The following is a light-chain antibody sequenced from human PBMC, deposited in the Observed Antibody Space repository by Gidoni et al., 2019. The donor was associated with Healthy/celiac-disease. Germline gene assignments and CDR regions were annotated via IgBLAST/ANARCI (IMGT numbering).Light chain of an antibody. Sequence: SYELPQPPSVSVSPGQTASNTCSGDKLGDKYACWYQQKPGQSPVLVIYQDSKRPSGIPERFSGSNSGNTATLTISGTQAMDEADYYCQAWDSSTVVFGGGTKLTVL. CDR2: QDS. CDR1: KLGDKY. CDR3: QAWDSSTVV. J-gene: IGLJ2*01. V-gene: IGLV3-1*01.